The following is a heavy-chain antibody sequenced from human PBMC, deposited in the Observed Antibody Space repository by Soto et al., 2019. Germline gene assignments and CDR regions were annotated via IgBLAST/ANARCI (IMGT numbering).Heavy chain of an antibody. J-gene: IGHJ6*03. D-gene: IGHD3-3*01. V-gene: IGHV1-18*01. CDR3: ARGGPYYDFWSGYYPGGYYYYYYMDV. Sequence: QVQLVQSGAEVKKPGASVKVSCKASGYTFTSYGISWVRQAPGQGLEWMGWISAYNGNTNYAQKLQGRVTMTTDTSTSTAYMERRSLRSDDTAVYYCARGGPYYDFWSGYYPGGYYYYYYMDVWGKGTTVTVSS. CDR1: GYTFTSYG. CDR2: ISAYNGNT.